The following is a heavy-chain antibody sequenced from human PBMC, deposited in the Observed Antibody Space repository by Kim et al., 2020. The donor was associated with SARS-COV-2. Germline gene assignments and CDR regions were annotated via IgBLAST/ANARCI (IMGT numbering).Heavy chain of an antibody. J-gene: IGHJ6*02. CDR3: AKDRSQILRGSYGMDV. Sequence: SGKGRFTISRDNSKNSLYLQMNSLRTEDTALYYCAKDRSQILRGSYGMDVWGQGTTVTVSS. V-gene: IGHV3-43*01. D-gene: IGHD3-10*01.